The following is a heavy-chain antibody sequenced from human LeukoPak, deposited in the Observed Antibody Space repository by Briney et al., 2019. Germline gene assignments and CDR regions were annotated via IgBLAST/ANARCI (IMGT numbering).Heavy chain of an antibody. CDR2: IYYSGST. CDR3: ARGYSSSWSDA. Sequence: SETLSLTCAVYGGSFSGYYWSWIRQPPGKGLEWIGYIYYSGSTNYNPSLKSRVTISVDTSKNQFSLKLSSVTAADTAVYYCARGYSSSWSDAWGQGTLVTVSS. D-gene: IGHD6-13*01. J-gene: IGHJ5*02. V-gene: IGHV4-59*01. CDR1: GGSFSGYY.